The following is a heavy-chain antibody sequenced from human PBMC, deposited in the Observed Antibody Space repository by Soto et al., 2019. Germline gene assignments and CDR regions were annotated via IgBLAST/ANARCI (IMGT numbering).Heavy chain of an antibody. J-gene: IGHJ6*02. Sequence: ASVKVSCKASGYTFTGYYMHWVRQAPGQGLEWMGWINPNSGGTNYAQKFQGWVTMTRDTSISTAYMELSRLRSDDTAVYYCARDIRYFDRLSRAYYYGMHVCGQGTTVTVSS. CDR2: INPNSGGT. D-gene: IGHD3-9*01. V-gene: IGHV1-2*04. CDR1: GYTFTGYY. CDR3: ARDIRYFDRLSRAYYYGMHV.